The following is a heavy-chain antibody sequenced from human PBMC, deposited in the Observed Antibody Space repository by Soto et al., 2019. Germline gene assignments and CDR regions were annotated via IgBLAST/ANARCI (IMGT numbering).Heavy chain of an antibody. CDR2: INGDASST. CDR1: GFSIRDYW. J-gene: IGHJ6*02. CDR3: ARDRSYAMEV. V-gene: IGHV3-74*01. Sequence: GGSLRLSCEASGFSIRDYWMHWVRQAPGEGLVWVSCINGDASSTTYADSVKGRFTISRDDAKNTVYLQMTSLRAEDTAVYFCARDRSYAMEVWGQGTRVTVS.